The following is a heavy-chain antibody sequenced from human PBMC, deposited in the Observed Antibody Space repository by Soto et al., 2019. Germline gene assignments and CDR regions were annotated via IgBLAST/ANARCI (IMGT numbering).Heavy chain of an antibody. J-gene: IGHJ3*02. V-gene: IGHV4-31*03. CDR3: ARDKDYGDPYDAFDI. CDR1: GDSVISSGY. D-gene: IGHD4-17*01. Sequence: QVQLQESGPGLVEASQTLSLTCTFSGDSVISSGYWNWIRQHPGEALEWIGYIYTSGTAFYSPSLSMRITISVDTSKKQFSLNLTSVTAADTAGYYSARDKDYGDPYDAFDIWGQGTMVTVSS. CDR2: IYTSGTA.